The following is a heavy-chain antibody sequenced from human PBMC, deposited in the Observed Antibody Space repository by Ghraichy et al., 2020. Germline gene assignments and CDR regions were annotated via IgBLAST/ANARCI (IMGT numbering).Heavy chain of an antibody. Sequence: SETLSLTCTVSGGSVSSGSYYWSWIRQPPGKGLEWIGYIYYSGSTNYNPSLKSRVTISVDTSKNQFSLKLSSVTAADTAVYYCASQQYSSTVDYWGQGTLVTVSS. V-gene: IGHV4-61*01. CDR3: ASQQYSSTVDY. J-gene: IGHJ4*02. CDR1: GGSVSSGSYY. CDR2: IYYSGST. D-gene: IGHD6-13*01.